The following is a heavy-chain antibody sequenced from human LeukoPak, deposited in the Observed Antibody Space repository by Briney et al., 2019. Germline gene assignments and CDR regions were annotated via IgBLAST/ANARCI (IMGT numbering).Heavy chain of an antibody. J-gene: IGHJ5*02. CDR3: ARGQQLGWFDP. D-gene: IGHD6-13*01. V-gene: IGHV4-61*01. Sequence: SETLSLTCTVSGGSVSSGNYYWSWIRQPPGEGLEWIGYIHYSGSTNYNPSLKSRVTISVDTSKNQFSLKESSVTAADTAVYYCARGQQLGWFDPWGQGTLVTVSS. CDR2: IHYSGST. CDR1: GGSVSSGNYY.